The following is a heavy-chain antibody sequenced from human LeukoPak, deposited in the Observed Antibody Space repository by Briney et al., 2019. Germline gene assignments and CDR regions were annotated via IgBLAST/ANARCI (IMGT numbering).Heavy chain of an antibody. D-gene: IGHD2-21*02. CDR3: AKARSLTCGGDCYQIDC. CDR2: NSGSGYTT. V-gene: IGHV3-23*01. Sequence: GSLRLPCVASGFTFSRFAINWVRQAPGEGMEWVSGNSGSGYTTYYADSVRGRFSISRDNSRNTLSLQMSSLRAEDTAVYYCAKARSLTCGGDCYQIDCWGQGTLVIVSS. J-gene: IGHJ4*02. CDR1: GFTFSRFA.